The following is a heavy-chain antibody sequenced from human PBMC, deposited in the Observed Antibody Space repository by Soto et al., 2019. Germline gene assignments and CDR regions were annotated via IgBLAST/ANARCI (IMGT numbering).Heavy chain of an antibody. CDR3: ARESFHRFFDY. CDR1: GFTFSSYA. CDR2: ISYDGSNK. J-gene: IGHJ4*02. Sequence: QVQLVESGGGVVQPGRSLRLSCAASGFTFSSYAMHWVRQAPGKGLEWVAVISYDGSNKYYADSVKGRFTISRDNSKDKLYLQMNSLRAEDTAVYYCARESFHRFFDYWGQGTLVTVSS. V-gene: IGHV3-30-3*01. D-gene: IGHD3-16*02.